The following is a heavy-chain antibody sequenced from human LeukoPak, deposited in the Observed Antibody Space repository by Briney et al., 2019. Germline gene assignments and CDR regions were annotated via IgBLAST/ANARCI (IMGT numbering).Heavy chain of an antibody. CDR3: ARDSWEDDIETFDY. J-gene: IGHJ4*02. CDR1: GYTFTSYA. Sequence: GASVKVSCKASGYTFTSYAMHWVRQAPGQRLEWMGWISAYNGNTNYAQKLQGRVTMTTDTSTSTAYMELRSLRSDDTAVYYCARDSWEDDIETFDYWGQGTLVTVSS. V-gene: IGHV1-18*01. D-gene: IGHD3-9*01. CDR2: ISAYNGNT.